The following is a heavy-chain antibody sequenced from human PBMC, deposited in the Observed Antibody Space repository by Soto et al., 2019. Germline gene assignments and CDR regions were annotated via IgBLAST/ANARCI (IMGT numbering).Heavy chain of an antibody. CDR1: GFTFGDYA. Sequence: PGGSLRLSCTASGFTFGDYAMSWFRQAPGKGLEWVGFIRSKAYGGTTEYYASVKGRFTISRDDSKSIAYLQMNSLKTEDTAVYYCTREKSYDFWSGREYAFDIWGQGTMVTVSS. V-gene: IGHV3-49*03. CDR2: IRSKAYGGTT. D-gene: IGHD3-3*01. J-gene: IGHJ3*02. CDR3: TREKSYDFWSGREYAFDI.